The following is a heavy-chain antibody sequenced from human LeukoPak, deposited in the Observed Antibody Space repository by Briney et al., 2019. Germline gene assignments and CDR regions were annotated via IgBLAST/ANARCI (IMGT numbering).Heavy chain of an antibody. CDR3: AREGDGYNIAFDY. J-gene: IGHJ4*02. CDR1: GFTFSSYG. D-gene: IGHD5-24*01. CDR2: ISGSGGST. Sequence: PGGSLRLSCAASGFTFSSYGMSWVRQAPGKGLEWVSAISGSGGSTYYADSVKGRFTISRDNSKNTLYLQMNSLRAEDTAVYYCAREGDGYNIAFDYWGQGTLVTVSS. V-gene: IGHV3-23*01.